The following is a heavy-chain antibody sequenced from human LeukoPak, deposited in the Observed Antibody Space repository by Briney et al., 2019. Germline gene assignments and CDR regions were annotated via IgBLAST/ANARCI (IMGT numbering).Heavy chain of an antibody. CDR2: ISSSGSTI. CDR1: GFTFSSYE. Sequence: PGGSLRLSCAASGFTFSSYEMNWVRQAPGKGLEWVSYISSSGSTIYYADSVKGRFTISRDNAKNSLYLRMNSLRAEDTAVYYCARLGRVGATLDYWGQGTLVTVSS. CDR3: ARLGRVGATLDY. D-gene: IGHD1-26*01. V-gene: IGHV3-48*03. J-gene: IGHJ4*02.